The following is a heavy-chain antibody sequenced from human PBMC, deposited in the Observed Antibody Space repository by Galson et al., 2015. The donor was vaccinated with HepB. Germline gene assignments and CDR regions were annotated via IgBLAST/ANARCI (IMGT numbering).Heavy chain of an antibody. CDR1: GGSFIGYY. D-gene: IGHD5-12*01. CDR2: INHSGST. J-gene: IGHJ4*02. CDR3: ARTRSRGVATIWGY. Sequence: LSLTCPVYGGSFIGYYWRWIRQPPWKGLGWIGEINHSGSTNYNPSLKSRVTISVDTSKNQFYLQLTSVTAADTAVYYCARTRSRGVATIWGYWGQGTLVTVSS. V-gene: IGHV4-34*01.